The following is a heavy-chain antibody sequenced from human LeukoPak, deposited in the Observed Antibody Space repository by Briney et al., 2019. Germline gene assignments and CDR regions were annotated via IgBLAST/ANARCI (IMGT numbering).Heavy chain of an antibody. D-gene: IGHD3-9*01. CDR3: ARDTYYDILTGYSLYYFDY. Sequence: GGSLRLSCAASGFTFSSYGMHWVRQALGKGLEWVAVIWYDGSNKYYADSVKGRFTISRDNSKNTLYLQMNSLRAEDTAVYYCARDTYYDILTGYSLYYFDYWGQGTLVTVSS. CDR1: GFTFSSYG. V-gene: IGHV3-33*01. CDR2: IWYDGSNK. J-gene: IGHJ4*02.